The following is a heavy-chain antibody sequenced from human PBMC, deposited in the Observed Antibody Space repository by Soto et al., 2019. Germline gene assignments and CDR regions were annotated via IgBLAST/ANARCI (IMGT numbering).Heavy chain of an antibody. CDR2: ISGSGGST. V-gene: IGHV3-23*01. CDR3: AKDRGILYFA. Sequence: GGSRRLSCAASGFNFSSYAMRWVRQAPGKGLEWVSAISGSGGSTXYADSVKARFTISRDNSKNTLYLQMNSLRAEDTAVYYCAKDRGILYFAWGQGTLVTVSS. D-gene: IGHD2-8*01. J-gene: IGHJ4*02. CDR1: GFNFSSYA.